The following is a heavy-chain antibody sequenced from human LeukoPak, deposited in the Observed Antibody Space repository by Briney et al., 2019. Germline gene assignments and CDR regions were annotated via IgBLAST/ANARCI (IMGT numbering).Heavy chain of an antibody. CDR2: INHSGST. CDR1: GGSFSGYY. V-gene: IGHV4-34*01. J-gene: IGHJ4*02. CDR3: AGSSGYYDPDY. Sequence: PSETLSLTCAVYGGSFSGYYWSWIRQPPGKGLEWIGEINHSGSTNYNPSLKSRVTISVDTSKNQFSLKLSSVTAADTAVYYCAGSSGYYDPDYWGQGTLVTVSS. D-gene: IGHD3-22*01.